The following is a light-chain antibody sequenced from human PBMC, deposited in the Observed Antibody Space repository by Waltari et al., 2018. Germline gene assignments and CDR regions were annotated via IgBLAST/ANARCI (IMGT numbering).Light chain of an antibody. V-gene: IGLV1-40*01. CDR1: SSNIGAGYD. J-gene: IGLJ3*02. CDR2: GNT. CDR3: QSYDSSLSAWV. Sequence: QSVLTQPPSVSGAPGQRVTISCPGSSSNIGAGYDIHWYHQLPGAAPKLLIYGNTNRPSGVPDRFSGSKSGTSASLAITGLQAEDEGDYYCQSYDSSLSAWVFGGGTKLTVL.